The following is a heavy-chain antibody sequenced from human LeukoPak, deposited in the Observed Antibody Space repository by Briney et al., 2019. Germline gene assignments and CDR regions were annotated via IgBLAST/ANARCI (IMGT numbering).Heavy chain of an antibody. D-gene: IGHD5-12*01. J-gene: IGHJ4*02. CDR3: ALIVATARYYFDH. V-gene: IGHV5-51*01. Sequence: GESLKISCKGSGYSFTSYWIGWVRQMPGKGLEWMGIIYPGDSDTRYSPSFQGQVTISADKSISTAYLQWSSLKASDTAMYYCALIVATARYYFDHWGQGTLVTVSS. CDR2: IYPGDSDT. CDR1: GYSFTSYW.